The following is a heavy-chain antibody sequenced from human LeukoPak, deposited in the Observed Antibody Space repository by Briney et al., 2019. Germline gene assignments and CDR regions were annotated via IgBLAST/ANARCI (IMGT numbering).Heavy chain of an antibody. D-gene: IGHD2-21*02. V-gene: IGHV3-21*01. CDR2: ISSSSSYI. Sequence: GGSLRLSRAASGFTFSSYSMNWVRQAPGKGLEWVSSISSSSSYIYYADSVKGRFTISRDNAKNSLYLQMNSLRAEDTAVYYCARDGYCGGDCYSYWGQGTLVTVSS. J-gene: IGHJ4*02. CDR3: ARDGYCGGDCYSY. CDR1: GFTFSSYS.